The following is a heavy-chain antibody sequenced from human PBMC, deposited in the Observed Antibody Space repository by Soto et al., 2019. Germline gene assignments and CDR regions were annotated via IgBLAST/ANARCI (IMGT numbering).Heavy chain of an antibody. CDR1: RASVNSGGYS. V-gene: IGHV4-30-2*01. CDR2: IFDTEAT. Sequence: LSITCVVTRASVNSGGYSWTWIRQPPGKALEWIGFIFDTEATYYNPALKSRVTISVERSKNQFSLRLTSVTAADTAVYYCARERRYCSGGTCSDGLDVWGQGTTVTVSS. D-gene: IGHD2-15*01. CDR3: ARERRYCSGGTCSDGLDV. J-gene: IGHJ6*02.